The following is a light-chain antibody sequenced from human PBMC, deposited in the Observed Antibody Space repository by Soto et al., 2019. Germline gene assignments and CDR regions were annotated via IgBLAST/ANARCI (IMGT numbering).Light chain of an antibody. CDR2: GNS. V-gene: IGLV1-40*01. CDR3: QSYDSSLGGSV. Sequence: QPVVTQPPSVSGAPGQRVTISCTGSSSNIGAGYDVHWYQQLPGTAHKLLIYGNSNRPSGVPDRFSGSKSGTSASLAITGLQAEDEADYYCQSYDSSLGGSVFGGGTKLTGL. J-gene: IGLJ2*01. CDR1: SSNIGAGYD.